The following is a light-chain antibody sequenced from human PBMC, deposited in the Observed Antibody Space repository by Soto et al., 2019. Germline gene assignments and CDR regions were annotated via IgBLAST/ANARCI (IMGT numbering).Light chain of an antibody. Sequence: DIQMTQSPSTLSVSVGDRVTITCRASHIISKYLGWYQQKPGKAPKLLIYDVSRLESGVPSRFSGSGSGTEFTLTISSLQADDFATYYCQQYNSYSSWTFGQGTKVDIK. V-gene: IGKV1-5*01. CDR1: HIISKY. CDR3: QQYNSYSSWT. CDR2: DVS. J-gene: IGKJ1*01.